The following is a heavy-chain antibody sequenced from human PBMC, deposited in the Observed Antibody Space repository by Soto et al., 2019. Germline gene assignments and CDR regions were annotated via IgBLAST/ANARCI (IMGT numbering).Heavy chain of an antibody. Sequence: EVQLVESGGGLVQPGGSLRLSCAASGFTFSSYSMNWVRQAPGKGLEWVSYFSSSSSTIYYADSVKGRFTISRDNAKNSLYLQINSMSDEDTAVYYCARDRRSSSSSEDYYYGIDVWGQGTTVTVSS. CDR1: GFTFSSYS. J-gene: IGHJ6*02. CDR2: FSSSSSTI. CDR3: ARDRRSSSSSEDYYYGIDV. V-gene: IGHV3-48*02. D-gene: IGHD6-6*01.